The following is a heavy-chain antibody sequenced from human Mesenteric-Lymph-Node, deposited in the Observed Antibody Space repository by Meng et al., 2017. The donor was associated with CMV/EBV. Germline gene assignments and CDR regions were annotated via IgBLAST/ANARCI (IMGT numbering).Heavy chain of an antibody. Sequence: ALVKVSCKASGYTFTSYDINWVRQATGQGLEWMAWINPNSGGTNYAQKFQGRVTMTRDTSISTAYMELSRLRSDDTAVYYCARPTHYDSSGWVYWGQGTLVTVSS. J-gene: IGHJ4*02. CDR1: GYTFTSYD. V-gene: IGHV1-2*02. D-gene: IGHD3-22*01. CDR2: INPNSGGT. CDR3: ARPTHYDSSGWVY.